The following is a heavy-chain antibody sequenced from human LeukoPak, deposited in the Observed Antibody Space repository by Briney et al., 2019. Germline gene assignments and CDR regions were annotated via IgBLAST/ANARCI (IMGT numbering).Heavy chain of an antibody. CDR3: ARGLGVLWQVTGYRGRSRFDP. V-gene: IGHV4-34*01. CDR2: INHSGST. Sequence: SETLSLTCADYGGSFSGYYWSWIRQPPGKGLEWIGEINHSGSTNYNPSLKSRVTISVDTSKNQFSLKLSSVTAADTAVYYCARGLGVLWQVTGYRGRSRFDPWGQGTLVTVSS. CDR1: GGSFSGYY. D-gene: IGHD5-18*01. J-gene: IGHJ5*02.